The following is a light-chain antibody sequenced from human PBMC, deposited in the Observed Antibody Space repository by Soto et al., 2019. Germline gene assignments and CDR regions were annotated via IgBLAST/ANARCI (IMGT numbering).Light chain of an antibody. CDR2: GAS. CDR1: QDISHY. CDR3: QQSYTFPRT. V-gene: IGKV1D-12*01. J-gene: IGKJ1*01. Sequence: DIQVTQSPSSVSASVGDRVTITCRASQDISHYLAWNQQKPGKAPKLLIYGASSLQSGVPSRFSGSGSGTYFTLTISSLQPEDFATFYCQQSYTFPRTFGQGTKVEIQ.